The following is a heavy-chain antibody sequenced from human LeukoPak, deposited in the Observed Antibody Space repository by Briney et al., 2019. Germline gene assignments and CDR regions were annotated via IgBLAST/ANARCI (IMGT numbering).Heavy chain of an antibody. CDR3: ASSFIVVVPAASPYDAFDI. V-gene: IGHV1-2*02. J-gene: IGHJ3*02. Sequence: ASVKVSCKASGGTFSSYAISWVRQAPGQGLEWMGWINPNSGGTNYAQKFQGRVTMTRDTSISTAYMELSRLRSDDTAVYYCASSFIVVVPAASPYDAFDIWGQGTMVTVSS. CDR1: GGTFSSYA. D-gene: IGHD2-2*01. CDR2: INPNSGGT.